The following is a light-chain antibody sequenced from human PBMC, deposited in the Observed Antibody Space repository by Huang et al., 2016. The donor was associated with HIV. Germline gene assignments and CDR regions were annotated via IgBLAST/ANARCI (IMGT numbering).Light chain of an antibody. CDR3: MQGLQTPYT. CDR1: QSLLRGSGDNY. V-gene: IGKV2-28*01. Sequence: DIVMTQSPLSLPATPGAPAFISCNSSQSLLRGSGDNYLDWYLQKPGQSPQLLIYVGSNRASGVPDRFSGIGAGTDFTLTISRVEAEDVGVYYCMQGLQTPYTFGQGTNLEIK. J-gene: IGKJ2*01. CDR2: VGS.